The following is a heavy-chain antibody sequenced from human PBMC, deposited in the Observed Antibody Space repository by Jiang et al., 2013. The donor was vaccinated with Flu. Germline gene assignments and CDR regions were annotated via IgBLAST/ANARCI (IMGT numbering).Heavy chain of an antibody. J-gene: IGHJ5*02. CDR2: INHSGST. D-gene: IGHD1-14*01. CDR3: ARGPRFDP. CDR1: GGSFSAYY. V-gene: IGHV4-34*01. Sequence: ARLLKPSETLSLTCAVYGGSFSAYYWTWIRQPPGKGLEWIGEINHSGSTNYNPSLKSRVTISIDTSKIQFSLNLTSVTAADTAVYYCARGPRFDPWGQGTLVTVSS.